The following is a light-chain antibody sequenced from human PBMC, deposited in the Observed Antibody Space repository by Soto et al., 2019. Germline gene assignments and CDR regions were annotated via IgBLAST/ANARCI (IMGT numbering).Light chain of an antibody. J-gene: IGKJ4*01. CDR2: GAS. V-gene: IGKV3-20*01. CDR3: QQYGNSPHT. CDR1: QSVSGY. Sequence: LSPGEISTLSCSASQSVSGYVGWCQQKRGQAPRLLIYGASNRATGIPDRFSGSGSGTDCTLTISRLEPEDFAGYYCQQYGNSPHTLGGGTKVDIK.